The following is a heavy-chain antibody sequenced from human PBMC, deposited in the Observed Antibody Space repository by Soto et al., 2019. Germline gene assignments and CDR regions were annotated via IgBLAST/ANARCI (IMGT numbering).Heavy chain of an antibody. D-gene: IGHD2-2*01. CDR2: ISVSGNII. V-gene: IGHV3-48*03. J-gene: IGHJ4*02. CDR3: VRDTMRASAAASLDY. Sequence: PGGSLRLSCAASGFTFSTYEFNFFRQAPLRWLEWISYISVSGNIIKYAESVKGRFTISRDNAENSLHLHMSNLRVDDTALYFCVRDTMRASAAASLDYWGQGTQVTVSS. CDR1: GFTFSTYE.